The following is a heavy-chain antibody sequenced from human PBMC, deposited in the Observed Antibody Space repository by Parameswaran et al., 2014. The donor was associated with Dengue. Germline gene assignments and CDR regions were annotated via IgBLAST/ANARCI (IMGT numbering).Heavy chain of an antibody. J-gene: IGHJ6*02. CDR2: MNPNSGNT. V-gene: IGHV1-8*01. CDR3: ARASSDYYGMDV. D-gene: IGHD2-2*01. Sequence: WVRQAPGQGLEWMGWMNPNSGNTGYAQKFQGRVTMTRNTSISTAYMEVSSLRSEDTAVYYCARASSDYYGMDVWGQGTTVTVSS.